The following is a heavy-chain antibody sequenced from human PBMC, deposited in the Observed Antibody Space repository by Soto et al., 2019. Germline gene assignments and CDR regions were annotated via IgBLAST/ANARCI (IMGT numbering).Heavy chain of an antibody. V-gene: IGHV3-23*01. CDR1: GFTFSSYA. D-gene: IGHD6-13*01. J-gene: IGHJ4*02. CDR3: AKEGVGRWYVDY. Sequence: EVQLLESGGGLVQPGGSLRLSCAASGFTFSSYAMSWVRQAPGKGLEWVSAISGSGGSTYYADSVKGRFTISRDNSKNALYLEMNSLRAEDTAVYYCAKEGVGRWYVDYWGQGTLVTVSS. CDR2: ISGSGGST.